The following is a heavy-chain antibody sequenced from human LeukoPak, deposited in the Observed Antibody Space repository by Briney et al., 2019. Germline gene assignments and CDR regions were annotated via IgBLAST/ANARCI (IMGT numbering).Heavy chain of an antibody. V-gene: IGHV1-24*01. CDR3: ATGYYYDSSGYY. D-gene: IGHD3-22*01. CDR2: FDPEDGET. Sequence: ASVKVSCKVSGYTLTELSMHWVRQAPGKGLEWMGGFDPEDGETIYAQKFQGRVTMTEDTSTDTAYMELSSLRSEDTTVYYCATGYYYDSSGYYWGQGTLVTVSS. CDR1: GYTLTELS. J-gene: IGHJ4*02.